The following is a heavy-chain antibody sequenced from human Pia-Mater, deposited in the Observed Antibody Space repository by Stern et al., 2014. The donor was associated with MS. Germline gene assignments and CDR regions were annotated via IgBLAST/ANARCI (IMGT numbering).Heavy chain of an antibody. CDR3: ARDRTFYSGSNKGFDL. Sequence: VQLVESGSELKKPGASVKVSCKASGYTFNSYAMNWVRQAPGQGLEWMGWINTNTGNPTYAQGFTGRFVFSLGTSVSTAYLQISNLKAEDTAVYYCARDRTFYSGSNKGFDLWGQRTLVTVSS. D-gene: IGHD1-26*01. CDR1: GYTFNSYA. V-gene: IGHV7-4-1*02. CDR2: INTNTGNP. J-gene: IGHJ4*02.